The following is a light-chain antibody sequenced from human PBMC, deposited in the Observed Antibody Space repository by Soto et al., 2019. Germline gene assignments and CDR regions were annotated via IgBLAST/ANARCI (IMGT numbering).Light chain of an antibody. CDR3: QQGFNTPRT. Sequence: DIQMTQSPSSLSASVGDRVTITCRASQSISTYLNWYQQKPGKAPKLLIYAASNLHSGVPSSFSGSGSGTGFTLTIRSLQPEDFAIYYCQQGFNTPRTFGQGTKVE. V-gene: IGKV1-39*01. CDR1: QSISTY. CDR2: AAS. J-gene: IGKJ1*01.